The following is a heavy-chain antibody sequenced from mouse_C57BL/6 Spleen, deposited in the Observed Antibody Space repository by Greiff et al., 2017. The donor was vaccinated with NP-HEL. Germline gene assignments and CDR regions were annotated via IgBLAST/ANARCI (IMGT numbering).Heavy chain of an antibody. CDR3: ARDRYYGSSYWYFDV. Sequence: DVHLVESGGGLVKPGGSLKLSCAASGFTFSSYAMSWVRQTPEKRLEWVATISDGGSYTYYPDNVKGRFTISRDNAKNNLYLQMSHLKSEDTAMYYCARDRYYGSSYWYFDVWGTGTTVTVSS. D-gene: IGHD1-1*01. CDR1: GFTFSSYA. CDR2: ISDGGSYT. V-gene: IGHV5-4*01. J-gene: IGHJ1*03.